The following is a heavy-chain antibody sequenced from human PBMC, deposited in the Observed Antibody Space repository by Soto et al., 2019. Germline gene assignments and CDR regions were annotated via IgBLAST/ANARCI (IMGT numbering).Heavy chain of an antibody. CDR1: GFTFSSYS. J-gene: IGHJ3*02. D-gene: IGHD6-13*01. V-gene: IGHV3-21*01. Sequence: EVQLVESGGGLVKPGGSLRLSCAASGFTFSSYSMNWVRQAPGKGLEWVSSISSSSSYIYYADSVKGRFTISRDNAKNXXYLQMNSLRAEDTAVYYCASALIAAAGTADDAFDIWGQGTMVTVSS. CDR3: ASALIAAAGTADDAFDI. CDR2: ISSSSSYI.